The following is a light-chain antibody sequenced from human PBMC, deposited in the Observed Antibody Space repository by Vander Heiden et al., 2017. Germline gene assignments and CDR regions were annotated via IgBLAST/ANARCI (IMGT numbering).Light chain of an antibody. CDR3: AAWDDSLSGL. CDR2: RNK. Sequence: QSVLTQPPSASGTPGPRVTISCSGSSSNIGSNYVYWYQQLPGTAPNLLIYRNKQRPSGVPDRFSGSKSGTSASLAISGRRSEDEADYYCAAWDDSLSGLFGGGTKLTVL. J-gene: IGLJ2*01. CDR1: SSNIGSNY. V-gene: IGLV1-47*01.